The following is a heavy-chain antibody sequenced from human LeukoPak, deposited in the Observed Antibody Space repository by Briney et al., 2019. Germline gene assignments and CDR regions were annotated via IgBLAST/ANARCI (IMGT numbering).Heavy chain of an antibody. CDR3: ARLNRGWYYFDY. Sequence: SETLSLTCTVSGGSISSYYWSWIRQPPGKGLEWIGYIYYSGSTNYNPSLKSRVTISVDTSKNQFSLKLSSVTAADTAVYYCARLNRGWYYFDYWGQGTLVTVSS. CDR1: GGSISSYY. CDR2: IYYSGST. D-gene: IGHD6-19*01. J-gene: IGHJ4*02. V-gene: IGHV4-59*08.